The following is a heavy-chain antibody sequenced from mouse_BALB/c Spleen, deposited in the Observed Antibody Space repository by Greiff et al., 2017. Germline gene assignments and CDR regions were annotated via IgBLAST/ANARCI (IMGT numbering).Heavy chain of an antibody. Sequence: EVKLVESGPGLVKPSQSLSLTCSVTGYSITSGYYWNWIRQFPGNKLEWMGYISYDGSNNYNPSLKNRISITRDTSKNQFFLKLNSVTTEDTATYYCARSGPVAMDYWGQGTSVTVSS. CDR1: GYSITSGYY. CDR2: ISYDGSN. V-gene: IGHV3-6*02. D-gene: IGHD1-3*01. J-gene: IGHJ4*01. CDR3: ARSGPVAMDY.